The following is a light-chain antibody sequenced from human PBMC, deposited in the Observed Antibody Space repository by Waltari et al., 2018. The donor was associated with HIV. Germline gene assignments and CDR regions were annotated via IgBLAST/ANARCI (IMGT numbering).Light chain of an antibody. CDR2: KAS. CDR1: QNIDTW. Sequence: DIQMTKSPSTLSTSEADRITITCRASQNIDTWLAWYQQKAGKAPKLLVYKASSLESGVPTRFSGSGSGTEFTLTISSLQPDDYATYYCQHYNTSSPWTFGQGTRVDI. CDR3: QHYNTSSPWT. V-gene: IGKV1-5*03. J-gene: IGKJ1*01.